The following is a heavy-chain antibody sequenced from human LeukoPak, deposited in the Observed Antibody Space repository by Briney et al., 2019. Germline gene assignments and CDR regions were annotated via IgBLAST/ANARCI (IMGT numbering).Heavy chain of an antibody. CDR2: IIPIFGTA. CDR3: ARQGPSDGYNLRRADAFDI. Sequence: GGSLRLSCAASGFTFSSYAISWVRQAPGQGLEWMGGIIPIFGTANYAQKFQGRVTITADKSTSTAYMELSSLRSEDTAVYYCARQGPSDGYNLRRADAFDIWGQGTMVTVSS. CDR1: GFTFSSYA. V-gene: IGHV1-69*06. D-gene: IGHD5-24*01. J-gene: IGHJ3*02.